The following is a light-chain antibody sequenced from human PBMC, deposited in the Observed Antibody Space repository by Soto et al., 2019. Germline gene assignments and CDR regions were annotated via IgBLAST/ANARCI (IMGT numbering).Light chain of an antibody. Sequence: DIQMTQSPSTLSASVGDRGTITCRASQSISSRLAWYQQKPGKAPKLLIYDASTLESGVPSRFSGSGSGTEFTLTISSLQPDDFATYYGQHYNTYPWTFDQGTKVEIK. CDR3: QHYNTYPWT. CDR2: DAS. J-gene: IGKJ1*01. V-gene: IGKV1-5*01. CDR1: QSISSR.